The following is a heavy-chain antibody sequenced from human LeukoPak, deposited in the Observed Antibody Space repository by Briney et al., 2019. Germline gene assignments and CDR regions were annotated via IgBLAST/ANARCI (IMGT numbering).Heavy chain of an antibody. CDR2: IIPIFGTA. CDR3: ARGLGSWSIAARPGGNWFDP. J-gene: IGHJ5*02. CDR1: GGTFSSYA. V-gene: IGHV1-69*05. D-gene: IGHD6-6*01. Sequence: SVKVSCKASGGTFSSYAISWVRQAPGQGLEWMGRIIPIFGTANYAQKFQGRVTITTDESTSTAYMELSGLRSEDTAVYYCARGLGSWSIAARPGGNWFDPWGQGTLVTVSS.